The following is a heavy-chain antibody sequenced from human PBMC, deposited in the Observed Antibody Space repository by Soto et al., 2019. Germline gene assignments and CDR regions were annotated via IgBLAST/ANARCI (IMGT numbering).Heavy chain of an antibody. CDR3: ARRPHFLSGWYVYWFDP. CDR1: GGSISSSSYY. V-gene: IGHV4-39*01. Sequence: SETLSLTCTVSGGSISSSSYYWGWIRQPPGKGLEWIGSIYYSGSTYYNPSLKSRVTISVDTSKNQFSLKLSSVTAADTAVYYCARRPHFLSGWYVYWFDPWGQGTLVTVSS. CDR2: IYYSGST. D-gene: IGHD6-19*01. J-gene: IGHJ5*02.